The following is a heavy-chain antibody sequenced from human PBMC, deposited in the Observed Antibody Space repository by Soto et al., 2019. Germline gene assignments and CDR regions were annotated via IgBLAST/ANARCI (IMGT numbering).Heavy chain of an antibody. D-gene: IGHD4-17*01. Sequence: ASVKVSCKASGYTFTSYYMHWVRQAPGQGLEWKGIINPSGGSKSYAQKFQGRVTITSDTSTSTFYMELSSLRSEDTAVYYCARTLYGDNVDYWGQGTLVTVSS. V-gene: IGHV1-46*01. CDR1: GYTFTSYY. CDR2: INPSGGSK. J-gene: IGHJ4*02. CDR3: ARTLYGDNVDY.